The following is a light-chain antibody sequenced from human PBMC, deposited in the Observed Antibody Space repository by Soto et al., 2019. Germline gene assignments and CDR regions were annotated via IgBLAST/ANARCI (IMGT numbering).Light chain of an antibody. V-gene: IGLV3-25*03. CDR3: QSSDNSNSYVV. CDR2: KDT. Sequence: SYELTQPPSVSVSPGQTASINCSGDALPKKYAYWYQQKPGQAPVLVMYKDTVRSSGIPERFSASSSGTTVTLTISGVQAEDEADYYCQSSDNSNSYVVFGGGTQLTVL. CDR1: ALPKKY. J-gene: IGLJ2*01.